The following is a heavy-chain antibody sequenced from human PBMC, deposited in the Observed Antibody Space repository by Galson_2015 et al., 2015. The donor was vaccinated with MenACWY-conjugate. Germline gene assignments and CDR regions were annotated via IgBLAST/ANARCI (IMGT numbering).Heavy chain of an antibody. J-gene: IGHJ4*02. D-gene: IGHD1-26*01. V-gene: IGHV7-4-1*02. CDR3: ASDVGATTFDY. Sequence: SVKVSCKASGYTFNNYGMNWVRQAPGQGLEWMGWINTNTGNPTYAQGFTGRFVFSLDTSVSTAYLQISSLKAEDTAVYYCASDVGATTFDYWGRGTLVTVSS. CDR1: GYTFNNYG. CDR2: INTNTGNP.